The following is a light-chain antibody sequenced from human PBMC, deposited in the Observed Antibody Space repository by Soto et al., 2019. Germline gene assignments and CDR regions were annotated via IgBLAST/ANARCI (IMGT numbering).Light chain of an antibody. CDR3: QKYNNWPYT. Sequence: EIVMTQSPDTLSVSPGESATLSCRARQSISNNLAWYQQKPGQAPRLPIYGASTRTTGIPARFSGSGYGTEFTLPISSPQSEDLAAYYCQKYNNWPYTFAQGTKLEI. CDR2: GAS. V-gene: IGKV3-15*01. CDR1: QSISNN. J-gene: IGKJ2*01.